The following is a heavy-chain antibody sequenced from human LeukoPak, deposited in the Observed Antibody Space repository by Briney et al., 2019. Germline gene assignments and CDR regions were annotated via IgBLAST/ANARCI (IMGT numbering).Heavy chain of an antibody. V-gene: IGHV3-7*01. J-gene: IGHJ3*02. CDR3: AISKYLGYGGPVAAFDI. Sequence: GGSLRLSCEASGFTFSSYWMSWVRQAPGKGLEWVANIKQDGSEKYYVDSVKGRFTISRDNAKNSLYLQMNSLRAEDTAVYYLAISKYLGYGGPVAAFDIWGKGQWSPSLQ. CDR1: GFTFSSYW. D-gene: IGHD5-12*01. CDR2: IKQDGSEK.